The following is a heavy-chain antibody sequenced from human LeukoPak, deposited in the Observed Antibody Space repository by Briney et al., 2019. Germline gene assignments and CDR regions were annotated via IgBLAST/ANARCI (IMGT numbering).Heavy chain of an antibody. J-gene: IGHJ4*02. CDR3: ARDKDPYGAGSYWL. D-gene: IGHD3-10*01. CDR2: IKQDGSEK. CDR1: GFTLSNYW. V-gene: IGHV3-7*05. Sequence: GGSLRLSRAASGFTLSNYWMSWVRQAPGKGLEWVANIKQDGSEKYYVDSVKGRFTISRDNAKKSLYLQMNSLRAEDTALYYCARDKDPYGAGSYWLWGQGTLVTVSS.